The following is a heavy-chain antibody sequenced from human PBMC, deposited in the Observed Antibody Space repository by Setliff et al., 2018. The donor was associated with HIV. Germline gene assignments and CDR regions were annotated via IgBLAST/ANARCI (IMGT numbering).Heavy chain of an antibody. Sequence: PSETLSLTCTVSGDSVSGYYWTWIRQPPGKGLEWIGDIYYTGSTNFSPSLKSRVIISVDTSKNQFSLKLSSVTAADTAVYYCARQFEISGVVIGNWFDPWGQGSLVT. CDR2: IYYTGST. D-gene: IGHD3-3*01. CDR1: GDSVSGYY. J-gene: IGHJ5*02. CDR3: ARQFEISGVVIGNWFDP. V-gene: IGHV4-59*02.